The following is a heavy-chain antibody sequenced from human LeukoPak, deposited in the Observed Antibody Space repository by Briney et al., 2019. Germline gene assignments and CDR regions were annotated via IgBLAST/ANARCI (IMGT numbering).Heavy chain of an antibody. V-gene: IGHV3-23*01. CDR1: GFTLSSFE. J-gene: IGHJ4*02. D-gene: IGHD1-7*01. CDR2: IDYSGGSA. Sequence: PGGSLRLSCTVSGFTLSSFEMTWIRQAPGKGLEWVSSIDYSGGSAYYADSVKGRFTISRDDSKNTLYLQMNSLRAEDTAVYYCARDETLELLDYWGQGTLVTVSS. CDR3: ARDETLELLDY.